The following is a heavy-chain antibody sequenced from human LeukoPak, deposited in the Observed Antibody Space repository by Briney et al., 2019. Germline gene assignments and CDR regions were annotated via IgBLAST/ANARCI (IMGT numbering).Heavy chain of an antibody. CDR2: IYYSGST. D-gene: IGHD1-26*01. V-gene: IGHV4-59*01. CDR1: GGSISSYY. CDR3: ARALRSHYGLDY. Sequence: PSETLSLTCTVSGGSISSYYWSWIRQPPGKGLEWIGYIYYSGSTNYNPSLKSRVTISVDTSKNQFSLKLSSVTAADTAVYYCARALRSHYGLDYWGQGTLVTVSS. J-gene: IGHJ4*02.